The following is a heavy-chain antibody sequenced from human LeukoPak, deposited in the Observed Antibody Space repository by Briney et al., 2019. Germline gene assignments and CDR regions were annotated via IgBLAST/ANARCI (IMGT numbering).Heavy chain of an antibody. CDR1: GGSISSGAYY. CDR2: IYYSGST. Sequence: PSETLSLTCTVSGGSISSGAYYWSWIRQPPGKGLEWIGYIYYSGSTYYNPSLKSRVTISVDTSKNQFSLKLSSVTAADTAVYYCARDSSGYYTPPDIWGQGTMVTVSS. D-gene: IGHD3-22*01. CDR3: ARDSSGYYTPPDI. J-gene: IGHJ3*02. V-gene: IGHV4-30-4*01.